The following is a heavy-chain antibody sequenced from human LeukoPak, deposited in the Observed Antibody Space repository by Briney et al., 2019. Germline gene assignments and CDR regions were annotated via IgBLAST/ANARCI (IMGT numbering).Heavy chain of an antibody. D-gene: IGHD2-2*01. J-gene: IGHJ4*02. CDR1: GGSISSSSYY. Sequence: ASETLSLTCTVSGGSISSSSYYWGWIRQPPGKGLEWIGTVSYSGTTYYSPSLKSRVTISVDTSKNQFSLRLTSVTAADTALYYCAKLTCSSTFCPLDYWGQGTLVTVSS. CDR2: VSYSGTT. CDR3: AKLTCSSTFCPLDY. V-gene: IGHV4-39*01.